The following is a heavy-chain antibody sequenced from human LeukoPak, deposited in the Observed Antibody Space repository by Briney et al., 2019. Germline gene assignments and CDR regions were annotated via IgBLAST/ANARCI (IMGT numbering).Heavy chain of an antibody. V-gene: IGHV1-2*02. CDR1: GYTFTGYY. CDR2: SNPNSGGT. D-gene: IGHD7-27*01. Sequence: ASVKVSGTASGYTFTGYYMQWGRQAPGQGLEWMGWSNPNSGGTIYAQKFQGRVTMTRDTSISTAYMELSRLRSDDTAVYYCAQGITGAAFDIWGQGTMVTVSS. J-gene: IGHJ3*02. CDR3: AQGITGAAFDI.